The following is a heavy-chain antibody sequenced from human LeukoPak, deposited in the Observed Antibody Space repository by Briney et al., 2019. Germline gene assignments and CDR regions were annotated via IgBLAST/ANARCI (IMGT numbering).Heavy chain of an antibody. CDR3: AKDLSY. CDR2: ISYDASNE. Sequence: GGSLRLSCAASGFTFGHYAMHWVRQAPGKGLEWLAVISYDASNEYYADSVKGRFTISRDNSKNTLYLQMNSLRAEDTAVYYCAKDLSYWGQGTLVTVSS. CDR1: GFTFGHYA. J-gene: IGHJ4*02. V-gene: IGHV3-30-3*01.